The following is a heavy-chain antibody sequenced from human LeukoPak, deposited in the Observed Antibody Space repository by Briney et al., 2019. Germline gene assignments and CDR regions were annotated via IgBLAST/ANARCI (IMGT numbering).Heavy chain of an antibody. CDR1: GFTFSSYA. Sequence: GSLRLSCAASGFTFSSYAMSWVRQAPGKGLEWVSAISGSGGSTYYADSVKGRFTISRDNSKNTLYLQMNSLRAEDTAVYYCAKGLLLWFGELSNYFDYWGQGTLVTVSS. V-gene: IGHV3-23*01. CDR2: ISGSGGST. CDR3: AKGLLLWFGELSNYFDY. D-gene: IGHD3-10*01. J-gene: IGHJ4*02.